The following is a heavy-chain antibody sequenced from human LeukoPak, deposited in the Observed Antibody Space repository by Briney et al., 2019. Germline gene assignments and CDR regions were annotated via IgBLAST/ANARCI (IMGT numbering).Heavy chain of an antibody. J-gene: IGHJ4*02. CDR3: ARSYDSSGCFDY. Sequence: SETLSLTCTLSGGSISSYYWSWIRQPPGKGLEWIGYIYYSGSTNYNPSLKSRVTISVDTSKNQFSLKLSSVTAADTAVYYCARSYDSSGCFDYWGQGTLVTVSS. CDR1: GGSISSYY. V-gene: IGHV4-59*01. CDR2: IYYSGST. D-gene: IGHD3-22*01.